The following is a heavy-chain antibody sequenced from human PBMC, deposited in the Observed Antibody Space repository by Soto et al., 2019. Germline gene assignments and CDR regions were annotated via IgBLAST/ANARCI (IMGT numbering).Heavy chain of an antibody. Sequence: SVKVSCKASGGIFSSYAISWVRQAPGQGLEWMGGIIPIFGTAKYAQKFQGRVTITADESTSTVYMELSSLRSDETAVYYCARDQSDASRGFYQHASYWGPGTLVTGSS. CDR3: ARDQSDASRGFYQHASY. CDR2: IIPIFGTA. CDR1: GGIFSSYA. D-gene: IGHD3-22*01. J-gene: IGHJ4*02. V-gene: IGHV1-69*13.